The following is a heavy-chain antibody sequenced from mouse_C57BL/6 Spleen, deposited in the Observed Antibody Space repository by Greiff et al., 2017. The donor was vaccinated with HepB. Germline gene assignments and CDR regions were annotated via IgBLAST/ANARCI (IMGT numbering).Heavy chain of an antibody. CDR2: ISYDGSN. V-gene: IGHV3-6*01. J-gene: IGHJ2*01. CDR3: AREGIYDGYYCFDY. D-gene: IGHD2-3*01. CDR1: GYSITSGYY. Sequence: DVQLQESGPGLVKPSQSLSLTCSVTGYSITSGYYWNWIRQFPGNKLEWMGYISYDGSNYYNPSLKNRISITRDTSKNQFFLKLNSVTTEDTATYYCAREGIYDGYYCFDYWGQGTTLTVSS.